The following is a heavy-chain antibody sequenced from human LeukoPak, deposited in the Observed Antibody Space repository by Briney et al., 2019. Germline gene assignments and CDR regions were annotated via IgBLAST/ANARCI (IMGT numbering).Heavy chain of an antibody. CDR3: ASLPWRYWGGDFQH. D-gene: IGHD2-15*01. CDR1: GFTFSSYV. CDR2: ISYDGSNK. J-gene: IGHJ1*01. V-gene: IGHV3-30*03. Sequence: GGSLRLSCAASGFTFSSYVMHWVHQAPGKGLEWVAVISYDGSNKYYADSVKGRFTISRDNSKNTLYLQMNSLRAEDTAVYYCASLPWRYWGGDFQHWGQGTLVTVSS.